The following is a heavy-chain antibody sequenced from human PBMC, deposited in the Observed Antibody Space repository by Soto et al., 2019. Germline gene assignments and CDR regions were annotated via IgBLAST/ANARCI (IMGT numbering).Heavy chain of an antibody. CDR1: GFTFSGSA. D-gene: IGHD6-13*01. CDR2: IRSKANSYAT. CDR3: TRSGAAAGF. V-gene: IGHV3-73*01. J-gene: IGHJ4*02. Sequence: PGGSLRLSCAASGFTFSGSAMHWVRQASGKGLEWVGRIRSKANSYATAYAASVKGRFTISRDDSKNTAYLQMNSLKTEDTAVYYCTRSGAAAGFWGQGTLVTVSS.